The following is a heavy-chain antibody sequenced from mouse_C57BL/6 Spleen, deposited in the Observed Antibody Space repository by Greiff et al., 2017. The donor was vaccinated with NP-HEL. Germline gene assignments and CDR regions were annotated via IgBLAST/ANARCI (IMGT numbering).Heavy chain of an antibody. V-gene: IGHV1-82*01. CDR3: AREGSNGYFDV. Sequence: VQLQQSGPELVKPGASVKISCKASGYAFSSSWMNWVKQRPGKGLEWIGRIYPGDGDTNYNGKFKGTATRTADKSSSTAYMQLSSLTSEDSAVYCWAREGSNGYFDVWGTGTTVTVSS. CDR2: IYPGDGDT. D-gene: IGHD2-5*01. CDR1: GYAFSSSW. J-gene: IGHJ1*03.